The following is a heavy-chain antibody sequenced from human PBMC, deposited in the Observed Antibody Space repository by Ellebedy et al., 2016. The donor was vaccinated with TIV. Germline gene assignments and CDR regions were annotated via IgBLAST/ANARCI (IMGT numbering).Heavy chain of an antibody. D-gene: IGHD3-9*01. V-gene: IGHV4-59*12. CDR3: ASKGYFDWLPYDY. J-gene: IGHJ4*02. Sequence: SETLSLTXTVSGGSISSYYWSWIRQPPGKGLEWIGYIYYSGSTNYNPSLKSRVTISVDTSKNQFSLKLSSVTAADTAVYYCASKGYFDWLPYDYWGQGTLVTVSS. CDR1: GGSISSYY. CDR2: IYYSGST.